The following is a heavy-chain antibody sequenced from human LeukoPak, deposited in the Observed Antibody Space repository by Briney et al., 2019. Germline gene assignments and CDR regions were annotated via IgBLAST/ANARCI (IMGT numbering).Heavy chain of an antibody. V-gene: IGHV3-11*01. CDR3: GKHAGRTGSDD. J-gene: IGHJ4*02. D-gene: IGHD3/OR15-3a*01. CDR1: GFVFSDYY. CDR2: ISGSGNDI. Sequence: KPGGSLRLSCATSGFVFSDYYMSWIRQAPGKGLEWVSYISGSGNDISYANSVKGRFTISRDNAKGSLYLQMNSLRAADTAVYYCGKHAGRTGSDDWGQGTLVTVSS.